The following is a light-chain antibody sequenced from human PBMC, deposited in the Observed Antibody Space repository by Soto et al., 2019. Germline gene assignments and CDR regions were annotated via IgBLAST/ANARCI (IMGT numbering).Light chain of an antibody. V-gene: IGLV2-14*01. J-gene: IGLJ1*01. Sequence: QSALTQPASVSGSPGQSITISCTGTSSDVGGYNYVSSYQQHPGKAPKLMIYDVSNRPSGVSNRFSGSKSGNTASLTISGLQAEDEAYYYCSSYTSSSFYVFGTGTKLTVL. CDR3: SSYTSSSFYV. CDR1: SSDVGGYNY. CDR2: DVS.